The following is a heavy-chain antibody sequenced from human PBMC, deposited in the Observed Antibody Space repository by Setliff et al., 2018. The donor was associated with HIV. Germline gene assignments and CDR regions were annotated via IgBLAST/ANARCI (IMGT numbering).Heavy chain of an antibody. CDR3: ARGHCSGTNCYGVDYYGMDV. Sequence: SETLSLTCTVSGYSVNSDYLWCWIRQPPGKGLEWIGEINHSGSTNYNPSLKSRVTISIATSKNQFSVKLTSVTAADTAVYYCARGHCSGTNCYGVDYYGMDVWGQGTTVTVS. D-gene: IGHD2-2*01. CDR2: INHSGST. V-gene: IGHV4-38-2*02. CDR1: GYSVNSDYL. J-gene: IGHJ6*02.